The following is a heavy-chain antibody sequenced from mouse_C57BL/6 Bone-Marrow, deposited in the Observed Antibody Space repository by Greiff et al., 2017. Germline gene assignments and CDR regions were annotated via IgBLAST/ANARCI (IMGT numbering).Heavy chain of an antibody. CDR3: ARGGVVAHWYFDV. Sequence: EVQLQQSGPELVKPGASVKISCKASGYTFTDYNMDWVKQSHGKSLEWIGDINPNNGGTIYNQKFKGKATLTVDKSSSTAYMELRSLTSEDTAVYYGARGGVVAHWYFDVWGTGTTVTVSS. J-gene: IGHJ1*03. CDR2: INPNNGGT. D-gene: IGHD1-1*01. V-gene: IGHV1-18*01. CDR1: GYTFTDYN.